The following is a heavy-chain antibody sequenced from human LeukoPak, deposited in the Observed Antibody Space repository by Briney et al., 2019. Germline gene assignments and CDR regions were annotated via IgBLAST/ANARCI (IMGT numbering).Heavy chain of an antibody. CDR1: GASISSYY. Sequence: SETLSLTCTVSGASISSYYWNWIRQPPGKGLEWIGYIYNSGRTNYNPSLKSRVTISADTSKNQFSLKLGSLTAADTAMYYCARGYYNWGQGTLVTVSS. V-gene: IGHV4-59*01. J-gene: IGHJ4*02. CDR3: ARGYYN. D-gene: IGHD2/OR15-2a*01. CDR2: IYNSGRT.